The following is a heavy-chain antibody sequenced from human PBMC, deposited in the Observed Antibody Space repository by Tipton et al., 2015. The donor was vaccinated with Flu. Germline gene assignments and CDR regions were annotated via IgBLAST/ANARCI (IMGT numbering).Heavy chain of an antibody. V-gene: IGHV3-23*01. Sequence: SLRLSCAASGFTFSSYAMSWVRQAPGKGLEWVSAISGSGGSTYYADYVKGRFTISRDNSKNTLYLQMNSLRAEDTAVYYCARGGWGCSSTSCYGDYWGQGTLVTVSS. CDR1: GFTFSSYA. CDR2: ISGSGGST. CDR3: ARGGWGCSSTSCYGDY. J-gene: IGHJ4*02. D-gene: IGHD2-2*01.